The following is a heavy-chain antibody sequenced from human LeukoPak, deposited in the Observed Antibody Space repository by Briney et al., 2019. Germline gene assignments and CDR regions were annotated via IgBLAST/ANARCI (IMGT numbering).Heavy chain of an antibody. D-gene: IGHD3-22*01. CDR3: ARFGDSSGYYGYYFDY. CDR1: GYSISSGYY. J-gene: IGHJ4*02. V-gene: IGHV4-38-2*02. CDR2: SYHSGST. Sequence: SETLSLTCTVSGYSISSGYYWGWIRQPPGKGLEWIRSSYHSGSTNYNPSLKSRVTISVDTSKNQLSLKLSSVTAADTAGYYCARFGDSSGYYGYYFDYWGQGTLVTVSS.